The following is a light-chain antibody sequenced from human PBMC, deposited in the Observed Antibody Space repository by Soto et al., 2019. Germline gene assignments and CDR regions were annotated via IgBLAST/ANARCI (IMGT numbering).Light chain of an antibody. CDR2: GTY. CDR1: QSVSGN. V-gene: IGKV3-15*01. Sequence: EIVLTQSPANLSVSPGERVTLSCRASQSVSGNLAWYQQKPGQTPRLLIYGTYTRAAGIPGRFSGTVSGTEFTLTISSLQSEDFAVYYCQQYDSWPLFGQGTRLEIK. J-gene: IGKJ5*01. CDR3: QQYDSWPL.